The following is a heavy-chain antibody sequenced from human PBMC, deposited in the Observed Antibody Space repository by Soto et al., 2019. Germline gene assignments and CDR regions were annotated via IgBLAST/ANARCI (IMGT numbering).Heavy chain of an antibody. V-gene: IGHV4-59*01. CDR1: VGSISTYY. CDR3: ARSHSFDGSIYHYYFDF. D-gene: IGHD3-10*01. J-gene: IGHJ4*02. Sequence: SETLSLTCTVSVGSISTYYWSWIRQPPGGTLEWIGYIYASGATTYNPSLESRVTMSVDMPNNEFSLELTSLTAADTAVYYCARSHSFDGSIYHYYFDFWGQGTLVTVSS. CDR2: IYASGAT.